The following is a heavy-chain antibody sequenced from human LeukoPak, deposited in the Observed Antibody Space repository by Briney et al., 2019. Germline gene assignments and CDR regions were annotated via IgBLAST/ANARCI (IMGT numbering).Heavy chain of an antibody. CDR3: ASRDYDYVDY. CDR2: IIPILGIA. V-gene: IGHV1-69*04. CDR1: GGTFSSYA. Sequence: GASVTVSCKASGGTFSSYAISWVRQAPGQGLEWMGRIIPILGIANYAQKFQGRVTITADKSTSTAYMELSSLRSEDTAVYYCASRDYDYVDYWGQGTLVTVSS. J-gene: IGHJ4*02. D-gene: IGHD3-22*01.